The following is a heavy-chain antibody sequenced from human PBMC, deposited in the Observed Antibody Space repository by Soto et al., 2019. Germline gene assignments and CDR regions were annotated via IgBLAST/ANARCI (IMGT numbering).Heavy chain of an antibody. CDR3: AHGRIVGATGYFDY. D-gene: IGHD1-26*01. J-gene: IGHJ4*02. Sequence: SGPTLVNPTQTLTLTCTFSGFSLSTSGVGVGWIRQPPGKALEWLALIYWNDDKRYSPSLKSRLTITKDTSKNQVVLTMTNMDPVDTATYYCAHGRIVGATGYFDYWGQGTLVTVSS. V-gene: IGHV2-5*01. CDR1: GFSLSTSGVG. CDR2: IYWNDDK.